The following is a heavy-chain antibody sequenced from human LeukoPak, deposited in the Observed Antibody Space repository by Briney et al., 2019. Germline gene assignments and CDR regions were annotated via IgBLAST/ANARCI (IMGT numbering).Heavy chain of an antibody. Sequence: GESLKISCAASGFTVSSNYMSWVRQAPGKGLEWVSVIYSGGSTYYADSVKGRFTISRDNSKNTLYLQMNSLRAEDTAVYYCVIVVVITSSEYFQHWGQGTLVTVSS. CDR1: GFTVSSNY. CDR2: IYSGGST. D-gene: IGHD3-22*01. J-gene: IGHJ1*01. V-gene: IGHV3-66*01. CDR3: VIVVVITSSEYFQH.